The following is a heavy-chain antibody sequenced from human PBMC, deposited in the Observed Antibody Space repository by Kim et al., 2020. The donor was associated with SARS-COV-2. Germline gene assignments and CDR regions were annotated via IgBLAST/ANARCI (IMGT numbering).Heavy chain of an antibody. CDR3: ARVLKGSGSYYARFDP. Sequence: SVKGRFTISRDNAKNTLYLQMNSLRAEDTAVYYCARVLKGSGSYYARFDPWGQGTLVTVSS. D-gene: IGHD3-10*01. J-gene: IGHJ5*02. V-gene: IGHV3-74*01.